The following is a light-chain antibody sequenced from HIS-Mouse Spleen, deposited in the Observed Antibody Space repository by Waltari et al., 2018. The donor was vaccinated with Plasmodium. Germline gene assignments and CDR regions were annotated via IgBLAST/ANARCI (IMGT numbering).Light chain of an antibody. V-gene: IGKV2-30*02. CDR2: KVS. J-gene: IGKJ1*01. Sequence: DVVMTPSPLSLPVTLGQPASISCRSSQSLVHSDGNTYLNWFQQRPGQSPRRLIYKVSNRDSGVPDRFSGSGSGTDFTLKISRVEAEDVGVYYCMQGTHWPPWTFGQGTKVEIK. CDR3: MQGTHWPPWT. CDR1: QSLVHSDGNTY.